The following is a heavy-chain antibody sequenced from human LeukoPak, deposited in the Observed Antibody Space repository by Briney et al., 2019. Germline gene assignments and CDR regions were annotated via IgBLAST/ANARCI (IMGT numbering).Heavy chain of an antibody. CDR2: IYYSGST. Sequence: SETLSLTCTVSGGSISSSNYSWGWIRQPPGKGLEWIGSIYYSGSTYYNPSLKSRVTISADTSKNQFSLKLSSVTAADTAVYYCARYSGGHLGASAEFFQHWGQGTLVTVSS. D-gene: IGHD1-26*01. J-gene: IGHJ1*01. V-gene: IGHV4-39*01. CDR3: ARYSGGHLGASAEFFQH. CDR1: GGSISSSNYS.